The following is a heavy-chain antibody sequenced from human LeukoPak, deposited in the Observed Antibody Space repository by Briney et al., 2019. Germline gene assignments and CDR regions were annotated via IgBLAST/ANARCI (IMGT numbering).Heavy chain of an antibody. V-gene: IGHV4-59*08. CDR3: ARYFGVGFDAIDI. CDR2: ISYSGNT. D-gene: IGHD3-10*01. J-gene: IGHJ3*02. CDR1: GGSISSYF. Sequence: SGTLSLTCTVSGGSISSYFWSWIRQPPGKGLEWIGYISYSGNTNYIPSLKSRVTISLDTSKNQFFLRLSSVTAADTAVYYCARYFGVGFDAIDIWGQGTTVTVSS.